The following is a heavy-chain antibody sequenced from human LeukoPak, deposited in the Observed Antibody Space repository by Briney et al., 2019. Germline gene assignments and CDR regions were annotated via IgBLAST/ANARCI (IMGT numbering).Heavy chain of an antibody. V-gene: IGHV4-39*01. D-gene: IGHD2-2*01. Sequence: SETLSLTCTVSGDSITGSSYYWGWIRQPPGKGLEWIGSMYYSGSTYSNPSLKSRVTISVDTSKNQFSLKLSSVTAADTAVYYCARHPYQLLWLSWFDPWGQGTLVTVSS. CDR3: ARHPYQLLWLSWFDP. CDR2: MYYSGST. CDR1: GDSITGSSYY. J-gene: IGHJ5*02.